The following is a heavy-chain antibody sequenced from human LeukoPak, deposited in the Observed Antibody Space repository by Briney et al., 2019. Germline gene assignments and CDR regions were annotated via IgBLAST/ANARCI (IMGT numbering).Heavy chain of an antibody. V-gene: IGHV5-51*01. CDR2: IYIGDSDT. CDR3: ARQRGSTWLFDGFDI. D-gene: IGHD6-13*01. J-gene: IGHJ3*02. CDR1: GYSFSSYW. Sequence: GESLKISCKGSGYSFSSYWIGWVRQMSGKGLEWMGIIYIGDSDTRYSPSFQGQVTISADKSISTAYLQWSSLKASDTAMYYCARQRGSTWLFDGFDIWGRGTMVTVSS.